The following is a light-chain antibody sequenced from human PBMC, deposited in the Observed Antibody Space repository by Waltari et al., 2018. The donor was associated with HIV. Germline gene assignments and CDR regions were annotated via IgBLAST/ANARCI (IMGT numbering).Light chain of an antibody. Sequence: QSVLTQPPSASETPGQRVTISCSGSSSTIRSNPVSWYQQLPGTAPKLLIYSNAQRPSGVPDRFSGSKSGTSASLAISGLQSEDEADYYCAAWDDSLNGWVFGGGTKLTVL. V-gene: IGLV1-44*01. CDR3: AAWDDSLNGWV. J-gene: IGLJ3*02. CDR1: SSTIRSNP. CDR2: SNA.